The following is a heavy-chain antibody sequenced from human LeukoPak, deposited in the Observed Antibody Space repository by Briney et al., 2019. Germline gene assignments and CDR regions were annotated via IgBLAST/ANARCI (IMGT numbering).Heavy chain of an antibody. D-gene: IGHD3-22*01. Sequence: PSETLSLTCTVSGGSISSYYWSWIRQPAGKGLEWIGRIYTSGSTNYNPSLKSRVTMSIDTSKNQFSLKLSSVTAADTAVYYCARAGSYDSSGYYGGHFDYWGQGTLVTVSS. J-gene: IGHJ4*02. CDR2: IYTSGST. V-gene: IGHV4-4*07. CDR1: GGSISSYY. CDR3: ARAGSYDSSGYYGGHFDY.